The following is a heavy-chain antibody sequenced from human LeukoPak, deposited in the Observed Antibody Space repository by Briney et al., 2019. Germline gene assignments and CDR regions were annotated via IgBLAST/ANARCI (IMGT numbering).Heavy chain of an antibody. CDR3: ARGCPAGTPHNWFDP. V-gene: IGHV4-59*01. D-gene: IGHD6-13*01. CDR1: GDSISSYY. Sequence: PSETLSLTCTVSGDSISSYYWSWIRQPPGKGLEWIGYIYYSGSTNYNPSLKSRVTISVDTSKNQFSLKLSSVTAADTAVYYCARGCPAGTPHNWFDPWGQGTLVTVSS. CDR2: IYYSGST. J-gene: IGHJ5*02.